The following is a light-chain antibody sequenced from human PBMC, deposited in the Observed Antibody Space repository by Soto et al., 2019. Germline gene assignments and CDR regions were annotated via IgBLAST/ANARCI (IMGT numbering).Light chain of an antibody. V-gene: IGKV3-11*01. CDR1: QNISNY. J-gene: IGKJ1*01. CDR3: QQRSNWTRT. CDR2: DVS. Sequence: EIVLTQSPGTLSLSPGERATLSCRASQNISNYLIWYPQKPGQDPRILIYDVSNRATDIPARFSGSGSGTDFNLTISRLETEDLAVYECQQRSNWTRTFGQGTKVDIK.